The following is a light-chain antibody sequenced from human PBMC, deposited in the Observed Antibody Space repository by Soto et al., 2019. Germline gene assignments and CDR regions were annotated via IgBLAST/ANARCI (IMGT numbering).Light chain of an antibody. J-gene: IGLJ2*01. V-gene: IGLV2-23*01. CDR3: CSYGRSVV. Sequence: QSVLTQPASVSGSPGQSITISCTGISNDVGTYNLVSWYQHHPGNAPKLIIYEASKRPSGVPNRFSGSKSGNTASLTISGLHAEDEADYYCCSYGRSVVFGGGTKLTVL. CDR2: EAS. CDR1: SNDVGTYNL.